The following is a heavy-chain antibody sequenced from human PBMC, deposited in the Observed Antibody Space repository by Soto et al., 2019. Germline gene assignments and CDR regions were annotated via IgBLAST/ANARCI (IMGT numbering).Heavy chain of an antibody. Sequence: QVQLVQSGAEVKKPGASVKVSCKASGYTFTSYAMHWVRQAPGQRLEWMGWINAGNGNTKYSQKFQGRVTITRDTSASTAYVELSSLRSEDTAVYYCARDRLYCSGGSCYWFDPWGQGTLVTVSS. J-gene: IGHJ5*02. D-gene: IGHD2-15*01. V-gene: IGHV1-3*01. CDR2: INAGNGNT. CDR1: GYTFTSYA. CDR3: ARDRLYCSGGSCYWFDP.